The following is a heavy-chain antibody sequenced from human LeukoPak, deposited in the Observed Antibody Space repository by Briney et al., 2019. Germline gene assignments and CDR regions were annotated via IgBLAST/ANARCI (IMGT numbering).Heavy chain of an antibody. CDR1: GFTFRDRW. D-gene: IGHD6-6*01. Sequence: PGGSLRLSCAASGFTFRDRWMHWVRQTPGKGLVWVSRISSDGSSTTYADSVKGRFTISRDNAKNTLYLQMDNLRAEDTAMSYCARDLRVTGRPDIDYWGQGTLVIVSS. CDR2: ISSDGSST. J-gene: IGHJ4*02. CDR3: ARDLRVTGRPDIDY. V-gene: IGHV3-74*03.